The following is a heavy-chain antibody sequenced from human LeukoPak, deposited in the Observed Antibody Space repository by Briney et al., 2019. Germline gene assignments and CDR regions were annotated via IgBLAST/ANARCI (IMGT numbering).Heavy chain of an antibody. D-gene: IGHD3-10*01. J-gene: IGHJ5*02. CDR1: GFTLSSYW. V-gene: IGHV3-7*01. Sequence: PGGSLRLSCAASGFTLSSYWMSWVRQAPGKRLEWVANIKQDGSEKYYVDSVKGRFTISRDNAKNSLYLQMNSLRAEDTAVYYCARYVLLWFGDFQRRSWFDPWGQGTLVTVSS. CDR2: IKQDGSEK. CDR3: ARYVLLWFGDFQRRSWFDP.